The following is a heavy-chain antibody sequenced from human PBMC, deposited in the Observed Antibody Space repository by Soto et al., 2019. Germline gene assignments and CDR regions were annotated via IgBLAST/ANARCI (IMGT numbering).Heavy chain of an antibody. D-gene: IGHD6-19*01. Sequence: SETLSLTCTVSGDSISSGSYYWGWIRQPPGKGLEWIGNIYYSGSTYYNPSLKSQVTISVDTSKNQFSLKLSSVTAADTAVYYFARHAGYSSGWYGVLRWFDPWGQGTLVTVSS. J-gene: IGHJ5*02. CDR2: IYYSGST. CDR3: ARHAGYSSGWYGVLRWFDP. V-gene: IGHV4-39*01. CDR1: GDSISSGSYY.